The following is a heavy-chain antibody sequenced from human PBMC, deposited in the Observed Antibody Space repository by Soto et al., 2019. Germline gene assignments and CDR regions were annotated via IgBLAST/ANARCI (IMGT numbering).Heavy chain of an antibody. V-gene: IGHV4-59*01. Sequence: SETLSLTCTVSGGSISSYYWSWIRQPPGKGLEWIGYIYYSGSTNYNPSLKSRVTISVDTSKNQFSLKLSSVTAADTAVYYCARGPGSSGWYYYYGMDVWGQGTTVTVSS. J-gene: IGHJ6*02. CDR1: GGSISSYY. CDR3: ARGPGSSGWYYYYGMDV. D-gene: IGHD6-19*01. CDR2: IYYSGST.